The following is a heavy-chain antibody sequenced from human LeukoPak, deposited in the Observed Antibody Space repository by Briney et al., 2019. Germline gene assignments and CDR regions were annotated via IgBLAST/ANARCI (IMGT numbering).Heavy chain of an antibody. CDR1: GGSISSYY. D-gene: IGHD3-9*01. Sequence: SETLSLTCTVSGGSISSYYWSWIRQPPGKGLEWIGYIYYSGSTNYNPSLKSRVSISVDTSKNQFSLKLTSVTAADTAVYYCARRNYDILTGYAINYFDYWGQGTLVTVSS. CDR3: ARRNYDILTGYAINYFDY. V-gene: IGHV4-59*01. J-gene: IGHJ4*02. CDR2: IYYSGST.